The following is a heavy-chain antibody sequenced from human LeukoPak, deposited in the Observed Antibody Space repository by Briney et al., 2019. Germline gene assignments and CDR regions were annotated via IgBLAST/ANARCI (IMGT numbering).Heavy chain of an antibody. J-gene: IGHJ4*02. CDR2: ITGSGGRT. CDR3: AKEYTGTFSPFPSYFDN. D-gene: IGHD1-26*01. CDR1: GFTFSSYA. Sequence: GGSLRLSCAASGFTFSSYAMNWARQAPGKGLEWVSAITGSGGRTYYADSVKGRFTISRDNSKNTLYLQMNSLRAEDTAIYYCAKEYTGTFSPFPSYFDNWGQGTLVTVSS. V-gene: IGHV3-23*01.